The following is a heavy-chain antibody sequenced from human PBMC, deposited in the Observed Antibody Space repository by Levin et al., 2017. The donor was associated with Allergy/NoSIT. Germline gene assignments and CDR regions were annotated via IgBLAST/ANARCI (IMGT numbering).Heavy chain of an antibody. CDR1: GGSISSGGYY. V-gene: IGHV4-61*02. CDR2: IYTSGST. J-gene: IGHJ4*02. D-gene: IGHD5-12*01. Sequence: PSETLSLTCTVSGGSISSGGYYWNWIRQPAGKGLEWIGRIYTSGSTNFNPSLKSRVTISVDTSKNQFSLKLSSVTAADTAVYYCARETDIVATTYFDYWGQGTLVTVSS. CDR3: ARETDIVATTYFDY.